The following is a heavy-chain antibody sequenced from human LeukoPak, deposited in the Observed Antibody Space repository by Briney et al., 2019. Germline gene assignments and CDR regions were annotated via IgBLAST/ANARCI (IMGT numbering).Heavy chain of an antibody. V-gene: IGHV3-30*02. CDR3: AKDSKHYYGSGSYSYYMDV. D-gene: IGHD3-10*01. CDR1: GFTFSSYG. Sequence: GGSLRLSCAASGFTFSSYGMHWIRQAPGKGLEWVAFIRYDGSKKYYADSVKGRFTISRDNSKNTLYLQMNSLRAEDTAVYYCAKDSKHYYGSGSYSYYMDVWGKGTTVTISS. CDR2: IRYDGSKK. J-gene: IGHJ6*03.